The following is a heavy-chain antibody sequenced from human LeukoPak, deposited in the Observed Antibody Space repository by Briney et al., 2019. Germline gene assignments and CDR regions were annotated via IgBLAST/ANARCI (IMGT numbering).Heavy chain of an antibody. V-gene: IGHV1-18*01. J-gene: IGHJ6*02. CDR3: ARESLDRNYYYGMDV. D-gene: IGHD2-2*03. Sequence: ASVKVSCKASGYTFTSYGINWVRQAPGQGLEWMGWISAYNGNTNYAQKLQGRVTITTDTATSTAYMELRSLRSDDTAVYYCARESLDRNYYYGMDVWGQGTTVTVSS. CDR2: ISAYNGNT. CDR1: GYTFTSYG.